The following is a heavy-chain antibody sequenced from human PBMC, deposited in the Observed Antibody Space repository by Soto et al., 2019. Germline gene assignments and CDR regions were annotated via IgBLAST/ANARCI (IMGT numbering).Heavy chain of an antibody. Sequence: GGSLRLSCAASGFTFSDYYMSWIRQAPGKGLEWVSYISSSGSTIYYADSVKGRFTISRDNAKNSLYLQMNSLRAEDTAVYYCARVVLFQWLVQKNAFDIWGQGTMVTVSS. D-gene: IGHD6-19*01. CDR2: ISSSGSTI. CDR1: GFTFSDYY. J-gene: IGHJ3*02. CDR3: ARVVLFQWLVQKNAFDI. V-gene: IGHV3-11*01.